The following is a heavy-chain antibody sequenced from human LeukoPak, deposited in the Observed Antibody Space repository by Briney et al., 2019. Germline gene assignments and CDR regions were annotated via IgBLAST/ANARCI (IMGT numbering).Heavy chain of an antibody. D-gene: IGHD6-19*01. CDR3: ARRYSSGWSGDWFDP. V-gene: IGHV1-18*01. CDR1: GYTFTSYG. J-gene: IGHJ5*02. Sequence: ASVKVSCKASGYTFTSYGISWVRQAPGQGLEWMGWISAYNGNTNYAQKLQGRVTMTTDTSTSTAYMELRSLRSDDTAVYYCARRYSSGWSGDWFDPWGQGTLVTVSS. CDR2: ISAYNGNT.